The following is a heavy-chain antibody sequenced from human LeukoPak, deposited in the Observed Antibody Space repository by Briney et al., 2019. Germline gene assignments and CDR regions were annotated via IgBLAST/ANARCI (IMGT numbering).Heavy chain of an antibody. Sequence: PSETLSLTCTVSGGSISSYYWSWIRQPPGKGLEWIGYIYYSGSTNYNPSLTSRVTISVDKSKNQFSLKLSSVTSADTAVYYCARYPPTYCGGDCYLAPYYYYYYMDVWGKGTTVTVSS. CDR3: ARYPPTYCGGDCYLAPYYYYYYMDV. D-gene: IGHD2-21*02. V-gene: IGHV4-59*12. CDR2: IYYSGST. CDR1: GGSISSYY. J-gene: IGHJ6*03.